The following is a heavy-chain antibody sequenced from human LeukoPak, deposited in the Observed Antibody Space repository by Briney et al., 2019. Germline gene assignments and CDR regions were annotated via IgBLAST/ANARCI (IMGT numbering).Heavy chain of an antibody. D-gene: IGHD3-22*01. CDR2: IYYSGST. Sequence: SETLSLTCTVSGVSISSYYWSWIRQPPGKGLEWIWYIYYSGSTNYNPSLKSRLIISVDTYKNQFSLKLSSVTTADTAVYYCARDPYDSSGYYGGDAFDIWGQGTMVIVSS. V-gene: IGHV4-59*01. J-gene: IGHJ3*02. CDR1: GVSISSYY. CDR3: ARDPYDSSGYYGGDAFDI.